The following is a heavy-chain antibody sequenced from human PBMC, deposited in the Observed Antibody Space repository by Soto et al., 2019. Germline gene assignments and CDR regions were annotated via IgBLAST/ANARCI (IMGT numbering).Heavy chain of an antibody. CDR3: ARATGTPYYFDY. CDR2: SIPIFGTA. Sequence: QVQLVQSGAEVKKPGSSVKVSCKASGGTFSSYAISWVRQAPGQGLEWMGGSIPIFGTANYAQKFQGRVTXXAXXSTSTAYMERSSLRSEDTAVYYCARATGTPYYFDYWGQGTLVTVSS. J-gene: IGHJ4*02. V-gene: IGHV1-69*12. CDR1: GGTFSSYA. D-gene: IGHD1-1*01.